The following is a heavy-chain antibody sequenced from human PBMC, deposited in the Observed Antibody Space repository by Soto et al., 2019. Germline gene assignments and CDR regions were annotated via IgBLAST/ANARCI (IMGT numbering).Heavy chain of an antibody. CDR3: ARDNAYSSGWGSRGAFDI. J-gene: IGHJ3*02. Sequence: ASVKVSCKASGYTFTSYGISWVRQAPGQGLEWMGWISAYNGNTNYAQKLQGRVTMTTDTSTSTAYMELRSLRSDDTAVYYCARDNAYSSGWGSRGAFDIWGQGTMVTVSS. V-gene: IGHV1-18*01. CDR2: ISAYNGNT. CDR1: GYTFTSYG. D-gene: IGHD6-19*01.